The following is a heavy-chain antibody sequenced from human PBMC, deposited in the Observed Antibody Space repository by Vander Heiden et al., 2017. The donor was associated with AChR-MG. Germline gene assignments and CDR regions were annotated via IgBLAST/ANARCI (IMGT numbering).Heavy chain of an antibody. D-gene: IGHD6-19*01. CDR3: ARTAKSIAVAGIRGRAYYMDV. J-gene: IGHJ6*03. CDR1: GGSISSGGYY. V-gene: IGHV4-31*03. Sequence: QVQLQESGPGLVKPSQTLSLTCTVSGGSISSGGYYCSGIRQHPGKGLEWIGYIYYSVSTYYNPSLKSRVTIAVDTSKNQCSLKLSSVTAADTAVYYCARTAKSIAVAGIRGRAYYMDVWGKGTTVTVSS. CDR2: IYYSVST.